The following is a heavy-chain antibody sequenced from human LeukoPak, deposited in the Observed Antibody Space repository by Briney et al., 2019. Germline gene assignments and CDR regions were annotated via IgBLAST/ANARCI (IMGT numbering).Heavy chain of an antibody. J-gene: IGHJ5*02. CDR2: IYYSGST. CDR3: ARVVAAAGTLANYNWFDP. D-gene: IGHD6-13*01. V-gene: IGHV4-59*08. Sequence: SETLSLTCTVSGGSISSYYWSWIRQPPGKGLEWIGYIYYSGSTNYNPSLKSRVTISVDTSKNQFSLKLSSVTAADTAVYYCARVVAAAGTLANYNWFDPWGQGTLVTVSS. CDR1: GGSISSYY.